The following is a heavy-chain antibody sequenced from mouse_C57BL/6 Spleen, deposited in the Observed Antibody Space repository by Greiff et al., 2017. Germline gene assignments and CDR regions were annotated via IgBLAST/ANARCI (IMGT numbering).Heavy chain of an antibody. CDR3: AGSGVRRRGASY. V-gene: IGHV1-53*01. Sequence: QVQLQQPGTELVKPGASVKLSCKASGYTFTSYWMHWVKQRPGQGLEWIGNINPSNGGTNYNEKFKSKATLTVDKSSSTAYMQPSSLTSEESAVYYCAGSGVRRRGASYWGQGTLVTVSA. CDR1: GYTFTSYW. CDR2: INPSNGGT. D-gene: IGHD2-14*01. J-gene: IGHJ3*01.